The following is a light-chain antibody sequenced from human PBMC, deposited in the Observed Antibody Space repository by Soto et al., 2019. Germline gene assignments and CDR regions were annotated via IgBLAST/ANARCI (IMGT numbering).Light chain of an antibody. Sequence: QSVLTQPRSVSGSPGQSVTISCTGTSSDVGGYKYVSWYQQKPGKAPKLIIYGVSRWPSGVPNRFSGSKSGNRVSLTISGLQAEDEGDYYCCSYACGPEVFGTGTKATVL. CDR2: GVS. V-gene: IGLV2-11*01. CDR1: SSDVGGYKY. J-gene: IGLJ1*01. CDR3: CSYACGPEV.